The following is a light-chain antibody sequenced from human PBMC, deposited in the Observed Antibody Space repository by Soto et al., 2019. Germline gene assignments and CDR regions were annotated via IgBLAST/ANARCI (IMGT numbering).Light chain of an antibody. Sequence: EIVLTQSPGTLSLSPGERATLSCRASQSVSYSYLAWYQQKPRQAPRLLFYGASSRATGLPNRCSGGGSGTDFPLTISRLESEVVAVSSCQQYGSSQSFGQGTKVEIK. CDR2: GAS. CDR3: QQYGSSQS. CDR1: QSVSYSY. J-gene: IGKJ1*01. V-gene: IGKV3-20*01.